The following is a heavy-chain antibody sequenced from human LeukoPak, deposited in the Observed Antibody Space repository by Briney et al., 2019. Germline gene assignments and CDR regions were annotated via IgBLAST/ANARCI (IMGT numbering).Heavy chain of an antibody. D-gene: IGHD1-26*01. CDR2: ISSTGGTT. V-gene: IGHV3-23*01. Sequence: PGGSLRLSCAASGITSSSYGMSWVRQAPGKGLEWVSSISSTGGTTYYADSVKGRFTISRDNSKNTLYLQMNSLRAEDTAVYYCARRRDSGSLQHFDYWGQGTLVTVSS. CDR1: GITSSSYG. CDR3: ARRRDSGSLQHFDY. J-gene: IGHJ4*02.